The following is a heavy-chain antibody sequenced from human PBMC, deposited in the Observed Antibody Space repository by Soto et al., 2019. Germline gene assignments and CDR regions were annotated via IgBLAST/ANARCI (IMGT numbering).Heavy chain of an antibody. D-gene: IGHD6-19*01. J-gene: IGHJ6*03. CDR3: AKIAVAGSRNYYYYYYMDV. CDR1: GYTLTELS. V-gene: IGHV1-24*01. CDR2: FDPEDGET. Sequence: ASVKVSCKVSGYTLTELSMHWVRHAPGKGLEWMGGFDPEDGETIYAQKFQGRVTMTEDTSTDTLYMELSSLRAEDTAVYYCAKIAVAGSRNYYYYYYMDVWGKGTTVTVSS.